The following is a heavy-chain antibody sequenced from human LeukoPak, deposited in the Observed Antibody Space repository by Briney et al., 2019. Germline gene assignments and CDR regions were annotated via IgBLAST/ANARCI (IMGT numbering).Heavy chain of an antibody. D-gene: IGHD1-7*01. CDR1: GFTFSRFW. V-gene: IGHV3-74*01. J-gene: IGHJ4*02. CDR3: ARENWNYDY. Sequence: GGSLRLSCAASGFTFSRFWMHWVRHAPGKGLVWVSRISSDGRATTYADSVKGRFTISRDDAKNTLYLQMNSLRAEDTAVYYCARENWNYDYWGQGTLVTVSS. CDR2: ISSDGRAT.